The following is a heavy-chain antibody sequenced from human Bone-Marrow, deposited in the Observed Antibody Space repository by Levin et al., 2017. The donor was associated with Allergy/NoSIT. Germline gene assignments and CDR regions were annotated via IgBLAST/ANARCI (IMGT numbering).Heavy chain of an antibody. CDR1: GYKFTTSW. J-gene: IGHJ3*01. Sequence: GGSLRLSCEGSGYKFTTSWIAWMRQTPGKGLEWMGIIQPDYSDTIYSPTYQGQVTISADKSISTAYLQWSRLKASDTAMYYCARGGVAVAGRLPALGSWGQGTLFTVSS. CDR3: ARGGVAVAGRLPALGS. D-gene: IGHD6-19*01. V-gene: IGHV5-51*01. CDR2: IQPDYSDT.